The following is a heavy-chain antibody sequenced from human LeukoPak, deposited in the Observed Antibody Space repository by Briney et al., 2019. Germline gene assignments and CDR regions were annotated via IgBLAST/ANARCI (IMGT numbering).Heavy chain of an antibody. V-gene: IGHV4-59*01. CDR1: GGSISSYY. D-gene: IGHD6-13*01. J-gene: IGHJ3*01. CDR2: VYYTGST. CDR3: ARISSSNWYNERGAFDV. Sequence: SETLSLTCTVSGGSISSYYWSWVRQPPGKGLEWIGFVYYTGSTNYSPSLNSRVTISVDTSKNQFSLKLRSVTTADTAVYYCARISSSNWYNERGAFDVWGQGTMVTVSS.